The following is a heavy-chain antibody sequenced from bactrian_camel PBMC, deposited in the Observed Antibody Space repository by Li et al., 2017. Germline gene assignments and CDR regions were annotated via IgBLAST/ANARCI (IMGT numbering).Heavy chain of an antibody. J-gene: IGHJ4*01. V-gene: IGHV3S1*01. CDR2: IDSGDGGS. Sequence: HVQLVESGGGSVQAGGSLRLSCAFDAYTPANVRMAWFRQAPGREREGVAAIDSGDGGSFVHDSVKGRFTISQNNAKNTLYLQMNSLKPEDTAMYYCAADYYNLQLARSYTYWGQGTQVTVS. CDR3: AADYYNLQLARSYTY. CDR1: AYTPANVR. D-gene: IGHD2*01.